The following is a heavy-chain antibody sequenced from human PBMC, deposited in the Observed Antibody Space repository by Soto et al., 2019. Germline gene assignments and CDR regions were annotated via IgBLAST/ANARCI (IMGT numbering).Heavy chain of an antibody. V-gene: IGHV1-3*01. J-gene: IGHJ6*02. CDR1: GYTFTSYA. Sequence: ASVKVSCKASGYTFTSYAMHCVRQAPGQRLEWMGWINAGNGNTKYSQKCQGRVTITRDTSASTAYMELSSLRSEDTAVYYCARDIRYSSGWRSYYYGMDVWGQGTTVTVSS. CDR2: INAGNGNT. D-gene: IGHD6-19*01. CDR3: ARDIRYSSGWRSYYYGMDV.